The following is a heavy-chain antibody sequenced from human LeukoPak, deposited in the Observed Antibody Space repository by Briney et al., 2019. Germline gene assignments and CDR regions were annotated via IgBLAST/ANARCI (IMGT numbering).Heavy chain of an antibody. CDR2: IYTGGNT. J-gene: IGHJ2*01. V-gene: IGHV4-4*07. Sequence: SETLSLTCTVSGGSIGSNYWSWIRQPAGKGLEWIGRIYTGGNTNYNPSLKSRVTISMDTSKNQLSLRLTSVTAADTALYYCARDPSGWFFDLWGRGTLVTVSS. CDR3: ARDPSGWFFDL. CDR1: GGSIGSNY.